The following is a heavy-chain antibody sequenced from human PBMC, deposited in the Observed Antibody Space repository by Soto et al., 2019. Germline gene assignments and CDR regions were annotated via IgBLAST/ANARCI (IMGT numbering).Heavy chain of an antibody. CDR3: ARERCIAVAGSGQMDV. CDR2: ISAYNGNT. CDR1: GYTFTSYG. J-gene: IGHJ6*04. D-gene: IGHD6-19*01. V-gene: IGHV1-18*01. Sequence: ASVKVSCKASGYTFTSYGISWVRQAPGQGLEWMGWISAYNGNTNYAQKLQGRVTMTTDTSTSTAYMELRSLRSDDTAVYCGARERCIAVAGSGQMDVWGKGTTVTVSS.